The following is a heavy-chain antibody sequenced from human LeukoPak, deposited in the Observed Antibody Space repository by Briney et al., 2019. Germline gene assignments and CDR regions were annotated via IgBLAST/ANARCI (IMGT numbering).Heavy chain of an antibody. V-gene: IGHV3-23*01. CDR3: ARQLYYDFWSGYWDYYYYYGMDV. J-gene: IGHJ6*02. Sequence: GGSLRLSCAASGFTFDDYAMHWVRQAPGKGLEWVSAISGSGGSTYYADSVKGRFTISRDNSKNTLYLQMNSLRAEDTAVYYCARQLYYDFWSGYWDYYYYYGMDVWGQGTTVTVSS. D-gene: IGHD3-3*01. CDR2: ISGSGGST. CDR1: GFTFDDYA.